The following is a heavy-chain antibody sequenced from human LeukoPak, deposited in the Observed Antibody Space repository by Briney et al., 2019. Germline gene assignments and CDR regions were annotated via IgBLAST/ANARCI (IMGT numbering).Heavy chain of an antibody. CDR3: ARDRVDIVASPFDY. Sequence: GGSLRLSCAASGFTFNDYYMSWIRQAPGKGLEWVSYISSSGSTIYYADSVKGRFTISRDNAKNSLYLQMNSLRAEDTAVYYYARDRVDIVASPFDYWGQGTLVTVSS. V-gene: IGHV3-11*04. D-gene: IGHD5-12*01. CDR1: GFTFNDYY. CDR2: ISSSGSTI. J-gene: IGHJ4*02.